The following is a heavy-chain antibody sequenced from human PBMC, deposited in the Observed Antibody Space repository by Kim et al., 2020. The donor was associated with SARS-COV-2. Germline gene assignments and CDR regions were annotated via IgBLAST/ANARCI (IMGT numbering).Heavy chain of an antibody. Sequence: NNRQEFQGRVTITADESTSTAYMELSSLRSEDTAVYYCARVVGATGPFDPWGQGTLVTVSS. J-gene: IGHJ5*02. CDR3: ARVVGATGPFDP. V-gene: IGHV1-69*01. D-gene: IGHD1-26*01.